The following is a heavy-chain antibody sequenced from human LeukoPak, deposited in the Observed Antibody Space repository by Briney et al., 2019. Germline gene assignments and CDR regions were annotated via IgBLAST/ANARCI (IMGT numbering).Heavy chain of an antibody. V-gene: IGHV4-59*01. J-gene: IGHJ5*02. Sequence: SETLSLTCAVSGVSIGSYYWSWIRQPPGKGLEWIGYIYYSGSTNYNPSLKSRVTISVDTSKNQFSLKLSSVTAADTAVYYCARRNYYDSSGYSPWGQGTLVTVSS. CDR2: IYYSGST. CDR1: GVSIGSYY. CDR3: ARRNYYDSSGYSP. D-gene: IGHD3-22*01.